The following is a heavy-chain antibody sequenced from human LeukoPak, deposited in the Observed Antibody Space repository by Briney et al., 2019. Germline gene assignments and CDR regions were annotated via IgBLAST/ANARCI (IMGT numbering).Heavy chain of an antibody. J-gene: IGHJ4*02. Sequence: AASVKVSCKASGYTFTSYGISWVRQAPGQGLEWMGWISAYNGNTNYAQKLQGRVTMTTDTSTSTAYMELRSLRSDDTAVYYCARDPGVGYGDYYVYWGQGTLVTVSS. V-gene: IGHV1-18*01. CDR1: GYTFTSYG. CDR3: ARDPGVGYGDYYVY. CDR2: ISAYNGNT. D-gene: IGHD4-17*01.